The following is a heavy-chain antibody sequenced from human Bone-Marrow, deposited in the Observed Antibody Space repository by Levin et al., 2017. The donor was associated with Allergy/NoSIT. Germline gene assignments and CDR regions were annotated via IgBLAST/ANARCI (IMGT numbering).Heavy chain of an antibody. CDR2: ISSRSGNI. Sequence: PGGSLRLSCAASGFTFNNFGMNWVRQAPGKGLEWISYISSRSGNIYYADSVKGRFTISRDNAENSLYLQMNSLRAEDTAVYYCVKEGSGNYGEYFQHWGQGILVTVSS. CDR1: GFTFNNFG. V-gene: IGHV3-48*01. D-gene: IGHD3-10*01. J-gene: IGHJ1*01. CDR3: VKEGSGNYGEYFQH.